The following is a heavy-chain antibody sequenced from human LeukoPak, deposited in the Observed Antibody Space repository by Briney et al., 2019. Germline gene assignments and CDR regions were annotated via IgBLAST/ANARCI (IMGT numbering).Heavy chain of an antibody. V-gene: IGHV3-23*01. CDR3: ARDPYSSSWVYFDY. CDR2: ISSIGGST. J-gene: IGHJ4*02. CDR1: QFTFSSYA. Sequence: PGGSLRLSCAASQFTFSSYAMSWVRQAPGKGLEWVSGISSIGGSTVYADSVQGRFTISRDNSKNTLYLQMNSLRAEDTAAYYCARDPYSSSWVYFDYWGQGTLVTVSS. D-gene: IGHD6-13*01.